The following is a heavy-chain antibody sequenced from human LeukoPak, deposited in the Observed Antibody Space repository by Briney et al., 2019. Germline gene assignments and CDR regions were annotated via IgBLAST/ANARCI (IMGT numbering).Heavy chain of an antibody. J-gene: IGHJ4*02. Sequence: GGSLRLSCAASGFTFSSYSMNWVHQAPGKGLEWVSSISSSSSYIYYADSVKGRFTISRDNAKNSLYLQMNSLRAEDTAVYYCARGPHDYGTDTKIDYWGQGTLVTVSS. CDR1: GFTFSSYS. V-gene: IGHV3-21*01. CDR3: ARGPHDYGTDTKIDY. CDR2: ISSSSSYI. D-gene: IGHD4/OR15-4a*01.